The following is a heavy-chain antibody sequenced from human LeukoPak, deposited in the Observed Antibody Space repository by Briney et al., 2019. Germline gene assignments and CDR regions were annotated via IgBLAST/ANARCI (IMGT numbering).Heavy chain of an antibody. Sequence: AGGSLRLSCSASGFTFSSYWMNWVRQAPGKGLGGVANIKQDGSEKYYVDSVEGRFTISRDNAKNSLYLQMNSLRAEDTAVYFCARYNIGGFYYDGSGRQDYWGQGTLVTVSS. D-gene: IGHD3-22*01. CDR1: GFTFSSYW. CDR3: ARYNIGGFYYDGSGRQDY. J-gene: IGHJ4*02. V-gene: IGHV3-7*01. CDR2: IKQDGSEK.